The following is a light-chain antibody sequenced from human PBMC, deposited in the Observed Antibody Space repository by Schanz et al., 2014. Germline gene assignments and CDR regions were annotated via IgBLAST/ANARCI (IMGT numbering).Light chain of an antibody. CDR1: SSDVGDYNY. V-gene: IGLV2-8*01. Sequence: QSALTQPPSASGSLGQSVTISCTGTSSDVGDYNYVSWYQQHPGKAPKLMIYEVSKRPSGVPDRFSGSKSGNTASLTISGLQAEDEADYYCCSYAGSYTYVFGTGTKLTVL. J-gene: IGLJ1*01. CDR2: EVS. CDR3: CSYAGSYTYV.